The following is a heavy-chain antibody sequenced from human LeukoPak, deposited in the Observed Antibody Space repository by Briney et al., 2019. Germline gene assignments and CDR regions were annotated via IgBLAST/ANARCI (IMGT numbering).Heavy chain of an antibody. D-gene: IGHD2-2*01. CDR2: IKEDGSEK. CDR1: GFTFSSYW. J-gene: IGHJ3*02. V-gene: IGHV3-7*01. CDR3: ARDGLGYCSSTSCSAAFDI. Sequence: GGSLRLSCAASGFTFSSYWMSWVRQAPGKGLEWVANIKEDGSEKYYVDSVKGRSTISRDNAKNSLYLQMNSLRAEDTAVYYCARDGLGYCSSTSCSAAFDIWGQGTMVTVSS.